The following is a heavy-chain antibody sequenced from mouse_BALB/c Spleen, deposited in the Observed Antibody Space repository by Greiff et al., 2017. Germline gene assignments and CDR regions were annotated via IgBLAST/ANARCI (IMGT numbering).Heavy chain of an antibody. J-gene: IGHJ3*01. CDR3: ARRDWFAY. Sequence: EVMLVESGGDLVKPGGSLKLSCAASGFTFSSYGMSWVRQTPDKRLEWVATISSGGSYTYYPDSVKGRFTISRDNAKNTLYLQMSSLKSEDTAMYYCARRDWFAYWGQGTLVTVSA. CDR2: ISSGGSYT. V-gene: IGHV5-6*02. CDR1: GFTFSSYG.